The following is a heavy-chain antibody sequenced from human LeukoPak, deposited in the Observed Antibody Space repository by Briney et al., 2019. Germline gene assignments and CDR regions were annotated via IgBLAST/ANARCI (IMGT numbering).Heavy chain of an antibody. D-gene: IGHD4-11*01. CDR1: GFTFSGYW. Sequence: AGGSLRLSCAASGFTFSGYWMSWVRQAPGKGLEWVANIKQDGSEKYYVDSVKGRFTISRDNAKNSLYLQMNSLRAEDTAVYYCAKGYSRGFDYWGQGTLVTVSS. CDR3: AKGYSRGFDY. V-gene: IGHV3-7*05. J-gene: IGHJ4*02. CDR2: IKQDGSEK.